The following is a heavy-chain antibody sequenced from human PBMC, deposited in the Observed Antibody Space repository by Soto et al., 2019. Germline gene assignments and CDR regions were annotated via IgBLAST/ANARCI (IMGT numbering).Heavy chain of an antibody. CDR3: ARDCMSTSCSAGWDWFDP. D-gene: IGHD2-2*01. CDR2: ISSSSLYI. V-gene: IGHV3-21*01. Sequence: EVQVVESGGGLVKPGGSLRLSCAASGFTFSTYSMNWVRQATGKGLEWGSSISSSSLYIYYADSVKGRFTISRDNAKNSLYLQMNSLRAEDTAVYYCARDCMSTSCSAGWDWFDPWGQGTLVTVSS. J-gene: IGHJ5*02. CDR1: GFTFSTYS.